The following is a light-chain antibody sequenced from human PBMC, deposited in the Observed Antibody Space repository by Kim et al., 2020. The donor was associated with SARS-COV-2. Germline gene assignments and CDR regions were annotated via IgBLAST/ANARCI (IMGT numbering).Light chain of an antibody. V-gene: IGLV3-1*01. CDR1: KLGDKY. J-gene: IGLJ3*02. Sequence: SVSPGQTASISCSGDKLGDKYACWYHQKSGQSPVLVIYQDTKRPSGIPERFSGSNSGNTATLTISGTQAMDEADYYCQTWDSGTVVFGGGTKLTVL. CDR3: QTWDSGTVV. CDR2: QDT.